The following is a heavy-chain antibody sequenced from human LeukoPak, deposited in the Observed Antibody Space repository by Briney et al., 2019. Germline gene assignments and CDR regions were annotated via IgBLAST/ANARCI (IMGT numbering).Heavy chain of an antibody. J-gene: IGHJ4*02. CDR1: GGSISSSSYY. D-gene: IGHD3-16*01. Sequence: PSETLSLTCTVSGGSISSSSYYWGWIRQPSGMGLEWIGSIYYSGTTYYNPSLKSRVTISVDTSKNQFSLKLSSVTAADTAVFYCARLGVIFDYWGQGVLVTVAS. V-gene: IGHV4-39*01. CDR3: ARLGVIFDY. CDR2: IYYSGTT.